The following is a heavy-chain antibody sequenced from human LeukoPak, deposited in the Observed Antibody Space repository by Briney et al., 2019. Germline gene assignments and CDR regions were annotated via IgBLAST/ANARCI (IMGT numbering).Heavy chain of an antibody. CDR2: IYYSGST. J-gene: IGHJ2*01. CDR1: GVSISPYF. V-gene: IGHV4-59*01. D-gene: IGHD2-2*01. Sequence: SETLSLTCTVTGVSISPYFWSWIRQPPGKGLEWIGYIYYSGSTSYNPSLKSRLTLSVDASKNQFSLKLSSVTAADTAAYYCARDRRPLGYCSGATCYPHWHFDLWGRGTLVTVSS. CDR3: ARDRRPLGYCSGATCYPHWHFDL.